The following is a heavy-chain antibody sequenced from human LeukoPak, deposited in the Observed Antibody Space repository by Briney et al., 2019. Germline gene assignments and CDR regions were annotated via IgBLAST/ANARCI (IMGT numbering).Heavy chain of an antibody. Sequence: GASVKVSCKASGYTFTDYYMHWVRQAPGQGLEWMGWINPSSGGTKYAQMFQGRVTMTRDTSISTAYMELTSLRSDDTAVYYCVRGNAFDPWGQGNLVTVSS. D-gene: IGHD2-8*01. CDR3: VRGNAFDP. V-gene: IGHV1-2*02. J-gene: IGHJ5*02. CDR1: GYTFTDYY. CDR2: INPSSGGT.